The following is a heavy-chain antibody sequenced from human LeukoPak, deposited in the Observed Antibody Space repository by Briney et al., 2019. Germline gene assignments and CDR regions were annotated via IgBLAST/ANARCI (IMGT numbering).Heavy chain of an antibody. J-gene: IGHJ5*02. Sequence: ASVKVSCKASGYTFTAYYIHWVRQAPEQGLEWMGWINSNTGDTGYAQKFQGRVTMTRGTSITTAYLEVNRLTSDDTAVYYCARELLTGKSYDLWGQGTLVTVSA. CDR3: ARELLTGKSYDL. D-gene: IGHD3-9*01. CDR2: INSNTGDT. V-gene: IGHV1-2*02. CDR1: GYTFTAYY.